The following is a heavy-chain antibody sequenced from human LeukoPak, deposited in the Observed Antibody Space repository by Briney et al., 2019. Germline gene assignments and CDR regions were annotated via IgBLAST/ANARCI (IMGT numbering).Heavy chain of an antibody. CDR2: ISGSGTDI. J-gene: IGHJ4*02. CDR1: GFTFGSYS. CDR3: ARTARHLDY. V-gene: IGHV3-21*05. Sequence: GGSLRLSCAASGFTFGSYSMNWVRQAPGKGLEWVSYISGSGTDINYADSVRGRFTISRDNAKNLLYLQMNDLRVEDTAVYYCARTARHLDYWGQGTLVTVSS. D-gene: IGHD5-18*01.